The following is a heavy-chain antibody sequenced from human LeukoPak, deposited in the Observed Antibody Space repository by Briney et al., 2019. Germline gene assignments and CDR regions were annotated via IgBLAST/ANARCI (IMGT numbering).Heavy chain of an antibody. D-gene: IGHD3-10*01. J-gene: IGHJ4*02. Sequence: QPGGSLRLSCAASGFTFSSYWMHWVRQAPGKGLVWVSRINSDGVTTSYADSVKGRFTISRDNSKNTLYLQMNSLRAEDTAVYYCARPRSSYYYGSGSYYNYWGQGTLVTVSS. CDR2: INSDGVTT. CDR3: ARPRSSYYYGSGSYYNY. CDR1: GFTFSSYW. V-gene: IGHV3-74*01.